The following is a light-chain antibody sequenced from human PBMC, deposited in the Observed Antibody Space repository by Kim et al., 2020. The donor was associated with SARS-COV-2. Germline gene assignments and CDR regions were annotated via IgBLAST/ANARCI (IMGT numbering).Light chain of an antibody. J-gene: IGKJ1*01. V-gene: IGKV1-12*02. CDR3: QQSNSFPWT. CDR1: QDISTW. Sequence: VGDRVTITCRARQDISTWLAWYQQKPGKAPKLLISAASTLQSGVPSRFSGSGSGTEFTLTIRGLQPEDFATYYCQQSNSFPWTFGQGTKVDIK. CDR2: AAS.